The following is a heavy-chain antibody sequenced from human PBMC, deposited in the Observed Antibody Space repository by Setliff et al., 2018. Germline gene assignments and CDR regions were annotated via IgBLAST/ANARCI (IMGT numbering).Heavy chain of an antibody. CDR1: GYSFTVFG. J-gene: IGHJ4*02. D-gene: IGHD2-21*02. Sequence: ASVKVSCKTSGYSFTVFGISWVRQAPGQGLEWMGWISPYYGSTNYAQKFQGRVTMTTDTSTSTAYMELTSLTSDDTALYYCVRSPPTVVVTAIQAIFDYWGQGTLVTVSS. V-gene: IGHV1-18*01. CDR3: VRSPPTVVVTAIQAIFDY. CDR2: ISPYYGST.